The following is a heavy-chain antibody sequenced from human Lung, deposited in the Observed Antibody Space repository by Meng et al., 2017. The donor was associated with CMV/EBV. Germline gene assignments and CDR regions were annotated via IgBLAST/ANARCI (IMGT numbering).Heavy chain of an antibody. CDR2: IYYSGST. CDR3: TRMGARGGNSLIDA. CDR1: GGSISSSSYY. Sequence: SDALSLXCTVSGGSISSSSYYWGWIRQPPGKGLEWIGSIYYSGSTYYNPSHKRRVTISVDTSKNQFSLKLSSVTAADTAVYFCTRMGARGGNSLIDAWGRGTXVTVSS. V-gene: IGHV4-39*01. D-gene: IGHD4-23*01. J-gene: IGHJ4*02.